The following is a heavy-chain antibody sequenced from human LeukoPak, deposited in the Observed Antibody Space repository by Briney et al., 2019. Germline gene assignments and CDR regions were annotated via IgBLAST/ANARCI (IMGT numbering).Heavy chain of an antibody. CDR2: IYYSGST. Sequence: SQTLSLTCTVSGGSISSGGYHWSWIRQHPGKGLEWIGYIYYSGSTYYNPSLKSRVTISVDTSKNQFSLKLSSVTAADTAVYYCARSRRAHFDYWGQGTLVTVSS. V-gene: IGHV4-31*03. CDR3: ARSRRAHFDY. J-gene: IGHJ4*02. CDR1: GGSISSGGYH.